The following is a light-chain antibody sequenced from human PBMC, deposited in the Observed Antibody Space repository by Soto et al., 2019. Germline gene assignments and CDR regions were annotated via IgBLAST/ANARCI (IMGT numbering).Light chain of an antibody. CDR3: GAWDDSLSGPV. J-gene: IGLJ2*01. Sequence: QSVLSQPPSASGTPGQSITISCSGSSSNIGNNFVYWYQQVPGTAPKLLIHSNTQRPAGVPDRFSGSKSGTSASLAITGLRSGDESDYYCGAWDDSLSGPVFGGGTKLTVL. V-gene: IGLV1-47*02. CDR1: SSNIGNNF. CDR2: SNT.